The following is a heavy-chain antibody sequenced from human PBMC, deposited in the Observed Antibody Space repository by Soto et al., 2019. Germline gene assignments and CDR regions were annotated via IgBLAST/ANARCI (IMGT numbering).Heavy chain of an antibody. CDR3: AKDIRIVVVITDAFDI. CDR2: ISGSGGST. V-gene: IGHV3-23*01. Sequence: GGSLSLSCAASGFTFSSYAMSWVRQAPGKGLEWVSAISGSGGSTYYADSVKGRFTISRDNSKNTLYLQMNSLRAEDTAVYYCAKDIRIVVVITDAFDIWGQGTMVTVSS. D-gene: IGHD3-22*01. CDR1: GFTFSSYA. J-gene: IGHJ3*02.